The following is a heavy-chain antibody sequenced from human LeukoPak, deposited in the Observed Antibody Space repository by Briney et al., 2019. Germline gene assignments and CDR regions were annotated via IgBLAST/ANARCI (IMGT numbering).Heavy chain of an antibody. D-gene: IGHD3-22*01. Sequence: VASVKVSCKASGYTFTGYYMHWVRQAPGQGLEWMGWINPNSGGTNYAQKFQGRVTMTRDTSISTAYMELSRLRSDDTAVYYCAREGYYYDSSGYSDAFDIWGQGTMVTVSS. CDR3: AREGYYYDSSGYSDAFDI. V-gene: IGHV1-2*02. CDR1: GYTFTGYY. J-gene: IGHJ3*02. CDR2: INPNSGGT.